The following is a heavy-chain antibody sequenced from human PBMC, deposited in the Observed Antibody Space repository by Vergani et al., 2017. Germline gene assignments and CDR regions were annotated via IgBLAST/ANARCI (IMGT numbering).Heavy chain of an antibody. Sequence: QVQLQESGPGLVKPSETLSLTCTVSGGSISSYYWSWIRQPAGKGLEWIGRIYTSGSTNYNPSLKSRVTISVDTSKNQFYLKLSSVTAADTAVYYCARVQRLLSSGGDYYYGMDVWGQGTTVTVSS. CDR1: GGSISSYY. CDR2: IYTSGST. J-gene: IGHJ6*02. CDR3: ARVQRLLSSGGDYYYGMDV. D-gene: IGHD3-10*01. V-gene: IGHV4-4*07.